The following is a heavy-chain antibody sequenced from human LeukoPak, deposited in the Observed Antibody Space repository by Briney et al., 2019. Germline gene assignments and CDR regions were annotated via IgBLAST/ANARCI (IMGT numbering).Heavy chain of an antibody. V-gene: IGHV4-4*09. D-gene: IGHD2-2*01. CDR3: ARHSTFCSSPTCHSDFFDY. Sequence: SETLSLTCTVSGGSISSYYWSWIRQPPGKGLEWIGYIHTSGSTNYNPSLKSRVTISVDTSKNHFSLNLSSVTAADTAVYYCARHSTFCSSPTCHSDFFDYWGQGTLVTVSS. J-gene: IGHJ4*02. CDR1: GGSISSYY. CDR2: IHTSGST.